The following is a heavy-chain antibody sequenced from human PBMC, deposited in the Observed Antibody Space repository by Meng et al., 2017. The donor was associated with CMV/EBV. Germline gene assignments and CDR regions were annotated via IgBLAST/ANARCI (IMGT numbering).Heavy chain of an antibody. V-gene: IGHV1-69*01. CDR2: IIPIFGTA. Sequence: SGDGVKKPGASVKGSCQASGGTFSSYAISWVRQAPGQGLEWMGGIIPIFGTANYAQKFQGRVTITADESTSTAYMELSSLRSEDTAVYYCARAGDYGGRGYFDYWGQGTLVTVSS. D-gene: IGHD4-23*01. CDR3: ARAGDYGGRGYFDY. CDR1: GGTFSSYA. J-gene: IGHJ4*02.